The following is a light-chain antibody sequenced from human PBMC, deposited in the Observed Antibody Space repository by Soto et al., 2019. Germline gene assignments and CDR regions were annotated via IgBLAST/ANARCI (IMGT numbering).Light chain of an antibody. V-gene: IGKV1-5*01. CDR2: DVS. CDR3: QQHRSYRT. Sequence: DNQMTQSPSTLSASVGDRVTITCRASQSISKWLAWYQQKPGKAPKLLTYDVSSLESGIPSRFSGSGSGTEATLTISSLQYDNFTTYHCQQHRSYRTFGHRTKMEIK. CDR1: QSISKW. J-gene: IGKJ1*01.